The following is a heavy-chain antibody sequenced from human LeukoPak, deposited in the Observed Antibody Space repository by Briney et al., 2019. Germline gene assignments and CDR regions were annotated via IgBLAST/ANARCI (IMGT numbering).Heavy chain of an antibody. CDR1: GGSMNNYY. Sequence: PSETLSLTCTVSGGSMNNYYWSCIRQPPGKGLEWLASIYYSGAPTYNPSLKRRATISVDTSKNQFSLKMRSVTTADTAVYFCARESDWLFDSWGQGALVTVSS. CDR2: IYYSGAP. J-gene: IGHJ4*02. CDR3: ARESDWLFDS. V-gene: IGHV4-59*01. D-gene: IGHD3-9*01.